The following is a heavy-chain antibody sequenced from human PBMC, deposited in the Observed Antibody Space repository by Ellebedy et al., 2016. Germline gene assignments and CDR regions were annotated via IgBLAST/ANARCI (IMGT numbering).Heavy chain of an antibody. CDR3: AKDHVAARPNYYGMDV. CDR1: GFTFSSYA. V-gene: IGHV3-23*01. CDR2: ISGSGGST. J-gene: IGHJ6*02. Sequence: GGSLRLXCAASGFTFSSYAMSWVRQAPGKGLEWVSAISGSGGSTYYADSVKGRFTISRDNSKNTLYLQMNSLRAEDTAVYYCAKDHVAARPNYYGMDVWGQGTTVTVSS. D-gene: IGHD2-15*01.